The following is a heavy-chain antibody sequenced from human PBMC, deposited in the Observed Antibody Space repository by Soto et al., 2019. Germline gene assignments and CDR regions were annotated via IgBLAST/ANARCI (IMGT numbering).Heavy chain of an antibody. V-gene: IGHV2-5*02. CDR1: GFSLSTSGVG. Sequence: QITLKESGPTLVKPTQTLTLTCTFSGFSLSTSGVGVGWIRQPPGKALEWLALIYWDDDKRYSPSLKSRLTIXKXTXXNQVVLTMTHMDPVDTATYYCAHSRIQLWLLYFQHWGQGTLVTVSS. CDR2: IYWDDDK. J-gene: IGHJ1*01. D-gene: IGHD5-18*01. CDR3: AHSRIQLWLLYFQH.